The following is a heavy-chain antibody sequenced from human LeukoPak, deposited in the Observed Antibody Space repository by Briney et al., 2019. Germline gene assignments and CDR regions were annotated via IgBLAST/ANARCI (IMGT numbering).Heavy chain of an antibody. Sequence: GGSLRLSCAASGFTFSSYWMHWVRQAPGKGLVWVSRIKSDGSTRYADSVKGRFTISRDNAKNSLYLQMNRLRAEDTAVYYCTKETPQMDVWGKGTTVIVSS. J-gene: IGHJ6*04. D-gene: IGHD2-15*01. V-gene: IGHV3-74*01. CDR2: IKSDGST. CDR3: TKETPQMDV. CDR1: GFTFSSYW.